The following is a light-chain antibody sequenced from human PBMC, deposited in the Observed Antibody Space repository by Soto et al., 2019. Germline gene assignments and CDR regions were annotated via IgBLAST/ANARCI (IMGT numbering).Light chain of an antibody. V-gene: IGKV3-15*01. J-gene: IGKJ1*01. CDR1: QSVSSN. CDR2: GAS. CDR3: QQYNNWPRWT. Sequence: EIVMTQSPATLSVSPGERAALSCRASQSVSSNLAWYQQKPGQAPRLLFYGASTRATGIPARFSGSGSGTEFTLTISSLQSEDFAVYYCQQYNNWPRWTFGQGTKV.